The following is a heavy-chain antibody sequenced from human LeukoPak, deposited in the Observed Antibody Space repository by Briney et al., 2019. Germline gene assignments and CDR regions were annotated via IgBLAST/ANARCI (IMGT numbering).Heavy chain of an antibody. CDR1: GFTFSDYA. D-gene: IGHD6-19*01. Sequence: GGSLRLSCAASGFTFSDYAVHWVRQAPGKGLEWVAVISYDGGNKYYADSVKGRFTISRDNSKHTLYLQVNSLRVEDTAVYYCARGGGRSVWFYYFDYWGQGTLVTVSS. J-gene: IGHJ4*02. V-gene: IGHV3-30*01. CDR3: ARGGGRSVWFYYFDY. CDR2: ISYDGGNK.